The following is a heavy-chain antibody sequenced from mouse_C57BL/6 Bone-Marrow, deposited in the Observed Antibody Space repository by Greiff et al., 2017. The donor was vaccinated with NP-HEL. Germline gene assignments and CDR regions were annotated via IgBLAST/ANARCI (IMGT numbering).Heavy chain of an antibody. CDR3: ARGAVVAVDY. V-gene: IGHV3-6*01. CDR2: ISYDGSN. Sequence: EVQLVESGPGLVKPSQSLSLTCSVTGYSITSGYYWNWIRQFPGNKLEWMGYISYDGSNNYNPSLKNRISITRDTSKNQFFLKLNSVTTEDTATYYCARGAVVAVDYWGQGTTLTVSS. J-gene: IGHJ2*01. D-gene: IGHD1-1*01. CDR1: GYSITSGYY.